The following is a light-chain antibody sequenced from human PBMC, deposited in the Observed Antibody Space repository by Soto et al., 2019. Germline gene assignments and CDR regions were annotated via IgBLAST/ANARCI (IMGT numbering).Light chain of an antibody. CDR1: QRVTNNY. Sequence: EIVLTQAPGTLSLSPGERATHSCRASQRVTNNYLAWFQQKPGQAPRLLIYGASSRATGIPDKFSGSGSGTDFTLTISRLEPEDFAVYYCQQYAESPITFGPGAKVDI. J-gene: IGKJ3*01. V-gene: IGKV3-20*01. CDR3: QQYAESPIT. CDR2: GAS.